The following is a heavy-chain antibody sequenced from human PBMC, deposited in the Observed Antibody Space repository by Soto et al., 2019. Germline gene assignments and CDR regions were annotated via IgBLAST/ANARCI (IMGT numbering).Heavy chain of an antibody. CDR2: ISWNSNTI. Sequence: SLRLSCAASGFTFDDYVMHWVRQAPGKGLEWVSGISWNSNTIDYADSVKGRFTISRDNAKNSLYLQMSSLTVEDTALYYCARGQSTFRPFDMWGRGTMV. D-gene: IGHD1-1*01. V-gene: IGHV3-9*01. CDR3: ARGQSTFRPFDM. J-gene: IGHJ3*02. CDR1: GFTFDDYV.